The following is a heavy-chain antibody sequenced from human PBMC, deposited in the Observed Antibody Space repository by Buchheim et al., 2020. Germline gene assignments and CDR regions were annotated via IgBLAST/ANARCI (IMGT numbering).Heavy chain of an antibody. CDR3: ARQKIFGVVISYYYYYGMDV. D-gene: IGHD3-3*01. CDR1: GYSFTSYW. V-gene: IGHV5-51*01. CDR2: IYPDDSDT. J-gene: IGHJ6*02. Sequence: EVQLVQSGAEVKKPGESLKISCKGSGYSFTSYWFGWVRKMPGKGLEWMGIIYPDDSDTRYSPSFQGQVTISAAMSISTAYLQWSSLKASDTAMYYCARQKIFGVVISYYYYYGMDVWGQGTT.